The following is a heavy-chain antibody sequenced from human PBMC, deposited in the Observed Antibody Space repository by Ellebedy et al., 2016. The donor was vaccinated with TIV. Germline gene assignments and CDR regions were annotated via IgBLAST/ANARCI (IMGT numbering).Heavy chain of an antibody. CDR1: GDTFTTYG. CDR2: ISADNGNT. J-gene: IGHJ3*02. Sequence: ASVKVSCXASGDTFTTYGISWVRQAPGQGLEWMGWISADNGNTNAAQKFQGRVTMTTDTSTNTAYMEVRSLRSDDTAMYYCARTMRYCTTTNCYFRAFDIWGQGTMVIVSS. V-gene: IGHV1-18*01. D-gene: IGHD2-2*01. CDR3: ARTMRYCTTTNCYFRAFDI.